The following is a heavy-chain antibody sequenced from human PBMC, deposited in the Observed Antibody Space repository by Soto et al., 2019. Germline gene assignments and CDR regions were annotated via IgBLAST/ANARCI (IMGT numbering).Heavy chain of an antibody. V-gene: IGHV3-23*01. Sequence: GGSLRLSCAASGFTFSSYAMSWVRQAPGKGLEWVSAISGSGGSTYYADSVKGRFTISRDNSKNTLYLQMNSLRAEDTAVYYCAKDLFIVVVTAALFDYWGQGTLVNVS. J-gene: IGHJ4*02. D-gene: IGHD2-21*02. CDR3: AKDLFIVVVTAALFDY. CDR2: ISGSGGST. CDR1: GFTFSSYA.